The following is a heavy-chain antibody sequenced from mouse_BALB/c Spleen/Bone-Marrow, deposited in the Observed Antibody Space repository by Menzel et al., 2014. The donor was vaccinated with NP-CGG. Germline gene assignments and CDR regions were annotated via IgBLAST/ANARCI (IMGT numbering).Heavy chain of an antibody. D-gene: IGHD2-10*02. J-gene: IGHJ3*01. V-gene: IGHV7-1*02. CDR3: ARDVGYGNYFVY. Sequence: EVQVVESGGGLVQPGDSLRLSCATSGLTFSDFYMEWVRQPPGKRLEWIAASRNKAKYYTTEYSASVKSRFIVSRDTSQSVLYLQMNALRAEDTAIYYCARDVGYGNYFVYWGQGTLVTVSA. CDR2: SRNKAKYYTT. CDR1: GLTFSDFY.